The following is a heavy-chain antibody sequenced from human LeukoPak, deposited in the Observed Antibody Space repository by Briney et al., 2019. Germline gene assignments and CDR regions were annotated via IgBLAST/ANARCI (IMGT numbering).Heavy chain of an antibody. CDR3: ARAGIAVAPGAFDI. CDR2: ISGSGGST. V-gene: IGHV3-21*01. Sequence: GGSLRLSCAASGFTFSSYSMNWVRQAPGKGLEWVSAISGSGGSTYYADSVKGRFTISRDNAKNSLYLQMNSLRAEDTAVYYCARAGIAVAPGAFDIWGQGTMVTVSS. D-gene: IGHD6-19*01. J-gene: IGHJ3*02. CDR1: GFTFSSYS.